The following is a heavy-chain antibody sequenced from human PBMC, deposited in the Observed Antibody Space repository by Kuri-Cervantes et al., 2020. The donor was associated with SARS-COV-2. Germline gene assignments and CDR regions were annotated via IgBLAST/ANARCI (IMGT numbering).Heavy chain of an antibody. CDR3: AKGRGWFGELLRGAYYYYGMDV. CDR1: GFTFSSYS. V-gene: IGHV3-21*01. J-gene: IGHJ6*02. CDR2: ISSSSSYI. Sequence: GESLKISCTASGFTFSSYSMNWVRQAPGKGLEWVSSISSSSSYIYYADSVKGRFTISRDNAKNSLYLQMNSLRAEDTAVYYCAKGRGWFGELLRGAYYYYGMDVWGQGTTVTVSS. D-gene: IGHD3-10*01.